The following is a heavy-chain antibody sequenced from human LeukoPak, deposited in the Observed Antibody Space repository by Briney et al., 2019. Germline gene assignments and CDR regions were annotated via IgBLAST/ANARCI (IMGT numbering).Heavy chain of an antibody. CDR3: ARGTAYCGGDCYRRPFDY. D-gene: IGHD2-21*02. Sequence: KSSETLSLTCAVYGGSFSGYYRSWIRQPPGKGLEWIGEINHSGSTNYNPSLKSRVTISVDTSKNQFSLKLSSVAAADTAVYYCARGTAYCGGDCYRRPFDYWGQGTLVTVSS. J-gene: IGHJ4*02. CDR1: GGSFSGYY. V-gene: IGHV4-34*01. CDR2: INHSGST.